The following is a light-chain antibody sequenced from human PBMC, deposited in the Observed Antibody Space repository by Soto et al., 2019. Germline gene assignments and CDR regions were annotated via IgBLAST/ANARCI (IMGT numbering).Light chain of an antibody. V-gene: IGKV3-20*01. CDR2: GAS. J-gene: IGKJ1*01. Sequence: IVLTQSPGTLSLSPGERVTLSCRASQSVTSSYLAWYQQKPGQAPSLLIYGASSRATGVPGRFSGRASGTDFTLTISRLEPEDFAVYYCQQYGSSVRTFGQGTKVEIK. CDR1: QSVTSSY. CDR3: QQYGSSVRT.